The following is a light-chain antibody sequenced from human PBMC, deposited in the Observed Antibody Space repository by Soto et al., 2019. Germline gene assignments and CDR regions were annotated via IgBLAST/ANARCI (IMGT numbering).Light chain of an antibody. J-gene: IGLJ1*01. V-gene: IGLV2-8*01. CDR3: KSYDASNNYV. CDR2: EVV. CDR1: KNDVGFYDF. Sequence: QSALTQPPSASGSPGQSVTISCTGTKNDVGFYDFVSWYQHHPGKAPRLIIYEVVQRPSGVPDRFSGSKSGNTASLTVPGLQAADEADYFCKSYDASNNYVFGSVTKVTV.